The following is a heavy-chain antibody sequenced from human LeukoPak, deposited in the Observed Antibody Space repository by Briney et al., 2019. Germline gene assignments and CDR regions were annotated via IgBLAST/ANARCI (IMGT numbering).Heavy chain of an antibody. CDR1: GFIFSYYG. J-gene: IGHJ4*02. V-gene: IGHV3-48*02. D-gene: IGHD6-13*01. CDR3: ARVWGLAVAGGEIEY. CDR2: ISSSSSTI. Sequence: GGSLRLSCAASGFIFSYYGMNWVRQAPGKGLEWVSYISSSSSTIYYADSVKGRFTLSRDNAKNSLYLQMNSLRDEDTAVYYCARVWGLAVAGGEIEYWGQGTLVTVSS.